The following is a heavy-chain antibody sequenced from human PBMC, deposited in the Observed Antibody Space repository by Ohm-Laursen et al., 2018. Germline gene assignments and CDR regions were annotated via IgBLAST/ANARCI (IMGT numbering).Heavy chain of an antibody. D-gene: IGHD6-19*01. CDR2: INPSGAST. Sequence: SVKVSCKASGYTFTSYYIHWVRQAPGQGLEWMGIINPSGASTSYAQKFQGRVTMTRDTSTSTVYMELSSLRSEDTAVYYCARASGSGWIFYFDYWGHGTLVTVTS. CDR3: ARASGSGWIFYFDY. V-gene: IGHV1-46*01. J-gene: IGHJ4*01. CDR1: GYTFTSYY.